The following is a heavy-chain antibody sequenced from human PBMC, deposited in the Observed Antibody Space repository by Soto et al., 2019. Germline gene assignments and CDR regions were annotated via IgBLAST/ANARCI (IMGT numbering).Heavy chain of an antibody. CDR1: GGSISSYY. V-gene: IGHV4-59*01. J-gene: IGHJ6*02. CDR2: IYYSGST. D-gene: IGHD6-6*01. Sequence: SETLSLTCTVSGGSISSYYWSWIRQPPGKGLEWIGYIYYSGSTNYNPSLKSRVTISVDTSKNQFSLKLSSVTAADTAVYYCARDHSSSSDVQRYYYYYGMHVSCQAPSVTV. CDR3: ARDHSSSSDVQRYYYYYGMHV.